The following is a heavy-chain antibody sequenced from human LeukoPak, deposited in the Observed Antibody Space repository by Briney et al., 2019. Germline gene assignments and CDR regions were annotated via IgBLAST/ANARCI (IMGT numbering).Heavy chain of an antibody. CDR3: ARSPPLVVVAAHNYFDY. Sequence: GGSLRLSCAASGFTFSNYAMNWVRQAPGKGLEWVSGISVSGGSTYYAGSVKGRFTISRDNSKNTLYLQMNSLRAEDTAVYYCARSPPLVVVAAHNYFDYWGQGTLVTVSS. V-gene: IGHV3-23*01. CDR1: GFTFSNYA. D-gene: IGHD2-15*01. CDR2: ISVSGGST. J-gene: IGHJ4*02.